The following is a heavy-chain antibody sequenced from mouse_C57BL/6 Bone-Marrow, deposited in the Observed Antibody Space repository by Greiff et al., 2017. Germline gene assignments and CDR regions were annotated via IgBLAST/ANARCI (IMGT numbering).Heavy chain of an antibody. J-gene: IGHJ4*01. CDR3: ARSYDYDEYTMDY. V-gene: IGHV1-64*01. CDR1: GYTFTNYW. Sequence: QVQLKQPGAELVKPGASVKLSCKASGYTFTNYWMHWVKQRPGQGLEWIGMMHPNGGSPDYNEKFKSEATLSVDKSSRTAYMELSSLTSEDSAVYYCARSYDYDEYTMDYWGQGTSVTVSS. CDR2: MHPNGGSP. D-gene: IGHD2-4*01.